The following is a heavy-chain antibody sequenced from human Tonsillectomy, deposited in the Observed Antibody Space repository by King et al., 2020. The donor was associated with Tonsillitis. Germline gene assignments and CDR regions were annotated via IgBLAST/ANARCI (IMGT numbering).Heavy chain of an antibody. Sequence: VQLVESVGGLVQPGGSLRLSCAASGFTFSSYWMSWVRQAPGKGLEWVANIKQDGSEKYYVDSVKGRFTISRDNAKNSLYLQMNSLRAADTAVYYCARVVKSYGYPGDGMDVWGQGTTVTVSS. CDR3: ARVVKSYGYPGDGMDV. J-gene: IGHJ6*02. V-gene: IGHV3-7*01. CDR2: IKQDGSEK. CDR1: GFTFSSYW. D-gene: IGHD5-18*01.